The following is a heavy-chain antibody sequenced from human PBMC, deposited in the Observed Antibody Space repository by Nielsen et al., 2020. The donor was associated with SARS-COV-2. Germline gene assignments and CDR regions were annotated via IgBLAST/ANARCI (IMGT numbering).Heavy chain of an antibody. J-gene: IGHJ4*02. V-gene: IGHV1-69*13. CDR1: GGIFNSYS. CDR3: ARGAWLQFTGGFDY. CDR2: IIPIFGTL. Sequence: SVKVSCKASGGIFNSYSMNWVRQAPGQGLEWMGGIIPIFGTLNYAQKFQGRVTFTADDSTSTAYMELRSLTSDDTAIFYCARGAWLQFTGGFDYWGQGSLVTVSS. D-gene: IGHD5-24*01.